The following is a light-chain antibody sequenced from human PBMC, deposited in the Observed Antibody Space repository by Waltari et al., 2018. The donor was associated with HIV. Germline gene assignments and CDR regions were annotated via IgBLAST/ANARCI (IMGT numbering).Light chain of an antibody. CDR1: QDVVNY. CDR3: QQYKSYPLT. V-gene: IGKV1-16*01. J-gene: IGKJ5*01. Sequence: DIQMTQSPSSLSASVGDRVTITCRASQDVVNYLAWFQQKPGKAPTSLIYSASSLQSAVPSRFSGSGSGTDFTLTITNLQPEDFASYYCQQYKSYPLTFGQGTRLEIK. CDR2: SAS.